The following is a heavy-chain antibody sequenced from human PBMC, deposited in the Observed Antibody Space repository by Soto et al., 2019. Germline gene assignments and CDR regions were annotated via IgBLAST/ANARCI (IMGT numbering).Heavy chain of an antibody. D-gene: IGHD2-15*01. CDR2: IYYSGST. V-gene: IGHV4-31*03. CDR3: ARVITSGGGTYNYYGMDV. J-gene: IGHJ6*02. CDR1: GGSISSGDYY. Sequence: PSETLSLTCTVSGGSISSGDYYWSWIRQHPGKGLDWIGYIYYSGSTYYNPSLQSRTTVSLDTSKNQFSLKLSSVTAADTAVYYCARVITSGGGTYNYYGMDVWGQGTTVTVSS.